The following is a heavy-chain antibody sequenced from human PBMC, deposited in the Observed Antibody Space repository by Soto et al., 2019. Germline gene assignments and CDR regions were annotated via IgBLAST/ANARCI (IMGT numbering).Heavy chain of an antibody. V-gene: IGHV4-59*01. CDR1: GGSISSYF. J-gene: IGHJ3*02. D-gene: IGHD6-13*01. CDR2: IYYSGST. Sequence: SSETLSLTCTVSGGSISSYFWSWIRQPPGKGLEWIGYIYYSGSTNYNPSLKSRVTISVDTSKNQFSLKLSSVTAADAAVYYCARDSSSREAFDIWGQGTMVTVSS. CDR3: ARDSSSREAFDI.